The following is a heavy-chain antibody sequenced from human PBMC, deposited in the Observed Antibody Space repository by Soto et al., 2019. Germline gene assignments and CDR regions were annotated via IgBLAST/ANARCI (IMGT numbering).Heavy chain of an antibody. D-gene: IGHD2-15*01. CDR2: IWYDGSKK. V-gene: IGHV3-33*01. Sequence: PGGSLRHSCAASGCTFISYGMHWVRQAPGKGLEWVAVIWYDGSKKYYADSVKGRFTISRDNSKNTLYLQMNSLRAEDTAVYYCARDGYCSGGSCYSVPVFDYWGQGTLVTVSS. J-gene: IGHJ4*02. CDR3: ARDGYCSGGSCYSVPVFDY. CDR1: GCTFISYG.